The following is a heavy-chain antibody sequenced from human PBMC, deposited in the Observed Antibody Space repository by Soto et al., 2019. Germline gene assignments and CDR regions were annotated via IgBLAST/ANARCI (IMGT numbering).Heavy chain of an antibody. CDR3: ERGSALILDPDGMDV. V-gene: IGHV3-33*01. CDR2: IWYDGSNK. CDR1: GCTFSSYG. J-gene: IGHJ6*02. D-gene: IGHD3-3*01. Sequence: QPXGSLGPSCAASGCTFSSYGMHWVRQAPGKGLEWVAVIWYDGSNKYYADSVKVRFTISRDNSKNTLYLQMNSLRAEDTAVYYCERGSALILDPDGMDVWGQGTKVTVYS.